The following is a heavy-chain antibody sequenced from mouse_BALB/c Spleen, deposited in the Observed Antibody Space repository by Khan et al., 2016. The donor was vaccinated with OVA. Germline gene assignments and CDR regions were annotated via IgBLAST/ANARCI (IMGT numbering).Heavy chain of an antibody. V-gene: IGHV1S81*02. D-gene: IGHD1-1*01. CDR2: TNPTNGRT. CDR1: GYTFTSYW. Sequence: QVHVKQSGAELVKAGASVKMSCKASGYTFTSYWMHWVKQRLGQGLEWFAATNPTNGRTYYNEKFKSKATLTVDKSSSTAYMLLSGPTFEDSAVYYCARIKKIVATYFDYWGQGTTLTVSS. CDR3: ARIKKIVATYFDY. J-gene: IGHJ2*01.